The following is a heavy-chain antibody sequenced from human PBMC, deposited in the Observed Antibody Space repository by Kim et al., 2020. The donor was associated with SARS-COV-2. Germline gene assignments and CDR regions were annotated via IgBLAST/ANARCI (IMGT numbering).Heavy chain of an antibody. D-gene: IGHD3-10*01. CDR3: ARDPGAIGNFDY. Sequence: TYAPKSRGRVNITRDTSTNTVYMELSSLRSDDTAVYFCARDPGAIGNFDYWGQGTLVTVSS. V-gene: IGHV1-46*01. J-gene: IGHJ4*02.